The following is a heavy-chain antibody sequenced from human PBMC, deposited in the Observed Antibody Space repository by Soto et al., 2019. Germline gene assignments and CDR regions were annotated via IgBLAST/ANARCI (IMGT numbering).Heavy chain of an antibody. CDR1: GGSISSYY. V-gene: IGHV4-59*01. D-gene: IGHD3-3*01. CDR2: IYYSGST. CDR3: ARGGHYDFWSGSPPHFDY. Sequence: SETLSLTCTVSGGSISSYYWSWIRQPPGKGLEWIGYIYYSGSTNYNPSLKSRVTISVGTSKNQFSLKLSSLRSEDTAVYYCARGGHYDFWSGSPPHFDYWGQGTLVTVSS. J-gene: IGHJ4*02.